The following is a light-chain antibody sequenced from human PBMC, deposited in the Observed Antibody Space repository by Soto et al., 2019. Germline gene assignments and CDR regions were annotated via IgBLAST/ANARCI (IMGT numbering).Light chain of an antibody. Sequence: QSALTQPASVSGSPGQSITISCTGTSSDVGGYNYVSWYQQHPGKAPPLMIYEVSNRPSGVSNRFSGSKSGNTASLTISGLQAEDEADYYCSSYTSSSTVVFGGGTKVTVL. J-gene: IGLJ2*01. CDR3: SSYTSSSTVV. V-gene: IGLV2-14*01. CDR1: SSDVGGYNY. CDR2: EVS.